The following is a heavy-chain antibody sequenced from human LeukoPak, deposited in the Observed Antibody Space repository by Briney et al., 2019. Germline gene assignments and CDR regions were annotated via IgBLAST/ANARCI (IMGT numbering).Heavy chain of an antibody. D-gene: IGHD2-21*02. V-gene: IGHV4-30-4*01. CDR1: RGSISSGDYY. Sequence: SETLSLTCTVSRGSISSGDYYWSWIRQPPGKGLEWSGYISYTGTTYYNPSLKSRISISEDTSKNLFSLKLNSVTAADTAVYYCARLGTAPFDYWGQGTLVTVSS. CDR3: ARLGTAPFDY. CDR2: ISYTGTT. J-gene: IGHJ4*02.